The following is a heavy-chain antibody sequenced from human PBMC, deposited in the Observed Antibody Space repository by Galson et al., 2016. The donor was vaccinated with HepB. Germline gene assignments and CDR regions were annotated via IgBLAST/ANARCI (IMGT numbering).Heavy chain of an antibody. CDR2: ISSSGSYI. Sequence: SLRLSCAASGFTFSSYSMNWVRQAPGKGLEWVSSISSSGSYIYYADSVKGRFTISRDKANNSLYLQMNSLRAEDTAVYYCARDAFDMWGQGTMVTVSS. CDR3: ARDAFDM. J-gene: IGHJ3*02. V-gene: IGHV3-21*01. CDR1: GFTFSSYS.